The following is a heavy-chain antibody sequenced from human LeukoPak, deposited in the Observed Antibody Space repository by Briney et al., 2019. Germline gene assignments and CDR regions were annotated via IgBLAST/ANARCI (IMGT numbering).Heavy chain of an antibody. CDR3: AKDYCSGGSCYFDY. Sequence: PGGSLRLSCAASGFTFSSYAMTWVRQAPGKGLEWVSAISGSGGSTYYADSVKGRFTISRDNSKNTLYLQMNSLRAEDTAVYYCAKDYCSGGSCYFDYWGQGTLVTVSS. D-gene: IGHD2-15*01. CDR1: GFTFSSYA. V-gene: IGHV3-23*01. J-gene: IGHJ4*02. CDR2: ISGSGGST.